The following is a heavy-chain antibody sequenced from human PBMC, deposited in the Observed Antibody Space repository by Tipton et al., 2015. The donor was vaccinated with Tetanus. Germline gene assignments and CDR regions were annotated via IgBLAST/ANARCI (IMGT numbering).Heavy chain of an antibody. D-gene: IGHD3-10*01. CDR3: VHLFGRPSGVV. V-gene: IGHV3-9*01. J-gene: IGHJ4*02. Sequence: SLRLSCTASGFNFDEADVQWVRQVKGKGLEWVASITSDSRDIGYADSVKGRFTISRDNDRDSLHLQMNSLRPDDTALYYCVHLFGRPSGVVWGQGTQVTVSS. CDR2: ITSDSRDI. CDR1: GFNFDEAD.